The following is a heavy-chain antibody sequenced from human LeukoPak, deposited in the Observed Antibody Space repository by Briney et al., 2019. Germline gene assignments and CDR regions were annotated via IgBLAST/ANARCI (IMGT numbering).Heavy chain of an antibody. J-gene: IGHJ4*02. Sequence: GGSLRLSCAASGFTFSSYAMSWVRQAPGKGLEWVSAISGSGGSTYYADSVKGRFTISRDNSKNTLYLQMNSLRAEDTAVYYCGSDILTGYYLRDDALLPFDYWGQGTLVTVSS. V-gene: IGHV3-23*01. CDR3: GSDILTGYYLRDDALLPFDY. CDR1: GFTFSSYA. CDR2: ISGSGGST. D-gene: IGHD3-9*01.